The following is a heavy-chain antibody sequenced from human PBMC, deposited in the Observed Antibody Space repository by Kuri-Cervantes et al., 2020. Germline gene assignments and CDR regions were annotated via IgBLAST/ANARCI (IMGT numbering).Heavy chain of an antibody. Sequence: ASVKVSCKTSGYTFTSSYIHWIRLTPGQGLEWMGLINPRDGSTTYTQKLQGRVSLTRDTSTRIVHMNLNNLRFEDTAIYYCAREVDTNWFDPWGQGTLVTVSS. V-gene: IGHV1-46*01. D-gene: IGHD3-9*01. CDR2: INPRDGST. J-gene: IGHJ5*02. CDR3: AREVDTNWFDP. CDR1: GYTFTSSY.